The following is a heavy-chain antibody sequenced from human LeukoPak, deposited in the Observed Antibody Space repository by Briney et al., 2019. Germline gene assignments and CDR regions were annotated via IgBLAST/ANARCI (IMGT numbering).Heavy chain of an antibody. CDR3: ATRLDYGDYVHYYYGMDV. CDR2: ISGSDGST. J-gene: IGHJ6*02. Sequence: PGGSLRLSCAASGFTFSSYAMSWVRQAPGKGLEWVSAISGSDGSTYYADSVKGRFTISRDNSKNTLYLQMNSLRAEDTAVYYCATRLDYGDYVHYYYGMDVWGQGTTVTVSS. V-gene: IGHV3-23*01. CDR1: GFTFSSYA. D-gene: IGHD4-17*01.